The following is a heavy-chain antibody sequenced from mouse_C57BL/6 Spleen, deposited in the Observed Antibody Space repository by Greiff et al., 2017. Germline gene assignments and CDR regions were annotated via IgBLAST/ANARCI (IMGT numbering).Heavy chain of an antibody. J-gene: IGHJ1*03. Sequence: VQLQQSGAELVKPGASVKISCKASGYAFSSYWMNWVKQRPGKGLEWIGQIYPGDGDTNYNGKFKGKATLTADKSSSTAYMQLSSLTSEDSAVYCCARRRFYGSSWYFDVWGTGTTVTVSS. CDR2: IYPGDGDT. V-gene: IGHV1-80*01. CDR3: ARRRFYGSSWYFDV. D-gene: IGHD1-1*01. CDR1: GYAFSSYW.